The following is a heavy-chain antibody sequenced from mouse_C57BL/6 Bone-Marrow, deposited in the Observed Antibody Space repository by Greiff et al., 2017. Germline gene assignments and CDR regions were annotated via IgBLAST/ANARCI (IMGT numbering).Heavy chain of an antibody. J-gene: IGHJ1*03. D-gene: IGHD1-1*01. CDR2: IHPNSGST. V-gene: IGHV1-64*01. CDR3: AREEENYYGSTRYFDV. CDR1: GYTFTSYW. Sequence: QVQLQQPGAELVKPGASVKLSCKASGYTFTSYWMHWVKQRPGQGLEWIGMIHPNSGSTNYNEKFKSKATLTVDKSSSTAYMQLSSLTSEDSAVYYCAREEENYYGSTRYFDVWGTGTTVTVSS.